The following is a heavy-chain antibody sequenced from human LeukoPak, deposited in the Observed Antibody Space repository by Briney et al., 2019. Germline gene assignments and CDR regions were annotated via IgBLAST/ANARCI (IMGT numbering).Heavy chain of an antibody. V-gene: IGHV3-21*01. J-gene: IGHJ4*02. D-gene: IGHD2-8*02. CDR2: ISSSTSSK. CDR3: ARLKIYCTGGVCLSPIDY. Sequence: GGSLRLSCAASGFTFSTYSMNWVRQAPGKGLEWVSSISSSTSSKYYADSVKGRFTISRDNAKNSLYLQMNSLRAEDTAVYYCARLKIYCTGGVCLSPIDYWSQGTLVTVSS. CDR1: GFTFSTYS.